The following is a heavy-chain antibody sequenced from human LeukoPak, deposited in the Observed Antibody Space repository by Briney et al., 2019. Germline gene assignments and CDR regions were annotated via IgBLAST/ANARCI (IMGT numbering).Heavy chain of an antibody. CDR1: GGSISSGSYY. CDR3: AREFNYDILTGYYYDAFDI. CDR2: IYTSGST. V-gene: IGHV4-61*02. D-gene: IGHD3-9*01. J-gene: IGHJ3*02. Sequence: PSETLSLTCTVSGGSISSGSYYWSWIRQPARKGLEWIGRIYTSGSTNYNPSLKSRVTISVDTSKNQFSLKLSSVTAADTAVYYCAREFNYDILTGYYYDAFDIWGQGTMVTVSS.